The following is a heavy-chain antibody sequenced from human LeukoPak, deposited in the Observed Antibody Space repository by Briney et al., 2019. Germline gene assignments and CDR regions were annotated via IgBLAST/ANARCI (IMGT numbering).Heavy chain of an antibody. Sequence: PSETLSLTCTVSGGSISGYYWTWIRQPPGKGLEWIGYVCYSGSTNYKPSLKSRVTISVDTSMNQFSLKLSSVTAADTAVYYCARTPSSGYYYYFDYWGQGTLVTVSS. CDR1: GGSISGYY. V-gene: IGHV4-59*01. CDR3: ARTPSSGYYYYFDY. CDR2: VCYSGST. J-gene: IGHJ4*02. D-gene: IGHD3-22*01.